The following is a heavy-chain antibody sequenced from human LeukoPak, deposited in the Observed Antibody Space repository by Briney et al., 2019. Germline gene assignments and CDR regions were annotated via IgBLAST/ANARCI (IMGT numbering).Heavy chain of an antibody. CDR2: IYYSGST. D-gene: IGHD3-22*01. V-gene: IGHV4-39*07. J-gene: IGHJ4*02. Sequence: SETLSLTCTVSGGSISSSSYYWGWIRQPPGKGLEWIGSIYYSGSTYYNPSLKSRVTISVDTSKNQFSLKLSSVTAADTAVYYCAICLGYDSSGYFDYWGQGTLVTVSS. CDR1: GGSISSSSYY. CDR3: AICLGYDSSGYFDY.